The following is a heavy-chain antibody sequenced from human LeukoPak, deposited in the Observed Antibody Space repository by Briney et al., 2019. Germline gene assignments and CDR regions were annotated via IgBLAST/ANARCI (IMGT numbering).Heavy chain of an antibody. D-gene: IGHD1-1*01. J-gene: IGHJ6*02. CDR2: ISYDGSNK. Sequence: GGSLRLSCAASRFTFSSYAMHWVRQAPGNGLEWVAVISYDGSNKYYADSVKGRFTISRDNSKNTLYLQMNSLRAEDTAVYYCASSWTPYYYYGMVVWGQRTTVTVSS. CDR1: RFTFSSYA. CDR3: ASSWTPYYYYGMVV. V-gene: IGHV3-30-3*01.